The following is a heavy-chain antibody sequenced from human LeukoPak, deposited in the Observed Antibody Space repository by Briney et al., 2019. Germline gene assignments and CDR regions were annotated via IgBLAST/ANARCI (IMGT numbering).Heavy chain of an antibody. CDR1: GFTFSTNA. J-gene: IGHJ4*02. CDR3: AKDVGKWESLHFFDY. D-gene: IGHD1-26*01. Sequence: GGSLRLSCLTSGFTFSTNAMSWVRQAPGKGLEWVSGISGSGASTYHAASVTGRFTISRDNSRNTLYLQMNSLRGDDTAVYYCAKDVGKWESLHFFDYWGQGTLVTVSS. V-gene: IGHV3-23*01. CDR2: ISGSGAST.